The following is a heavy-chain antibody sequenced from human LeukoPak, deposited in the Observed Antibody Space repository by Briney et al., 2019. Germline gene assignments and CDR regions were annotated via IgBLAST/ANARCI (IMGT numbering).Heavy chain of an antibody. D-gene: IGHD3-22*01. J-gene: IGHJ3*02. Sequence: SETLSLTCSVSGGSISSGGDYWSWIRQPAGKGLEWIGRIYNSGSTNYNPSLKSRVTISVDTSKNQFSLKLSSVTAADTAVYFCARGPYSYDSSGAFDIWGQGTMVTVPS. CDR3: ARGPYSYDSSGAFDI. V-gene: IGHV4-61*02. CDR1: GGSISSGGDY. CDR2: IYNSGST.